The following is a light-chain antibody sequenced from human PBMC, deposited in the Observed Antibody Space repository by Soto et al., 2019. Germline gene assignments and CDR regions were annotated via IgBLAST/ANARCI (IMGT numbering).Light chain of an antibody. CDR1: QSISNH. J-gene: IGKJ1*01. Sequence: DIQMTQSPSSLSASVGDRVTIPCRASQSISNHLNWYQQKPGKAPKLLIYGASRLQSGVPSRFSGSGSGTDFTLTISSLQPEDFATYYCQQSYSTLWTFAQGTKVEIK. V-gene: IGKV1-39*01. CDR2: GAS. CDR3: QQSYSTLWT.